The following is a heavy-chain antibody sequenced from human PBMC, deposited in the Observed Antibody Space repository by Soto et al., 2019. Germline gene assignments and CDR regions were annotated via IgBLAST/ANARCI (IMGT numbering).Heavy chain of an antibody. D-gene: IGHD1-26*01. CDR3: AAGWELVAAAFDI. Sequence: SVKVSCKASGFTFTSSAVQWVRQARGQRLEWIGWIVVGSGNTNYAQKFQERVTITRDMSTSTAYMELSSLRSEDTAVYYCAAGWELVAAAFDIWGQGTMVTVSS. CDR1: GFTFTSSA. J-gene: IGHJ3*02. V-gene: IGHV1-58*01. CDR2: IVVGSGNT.